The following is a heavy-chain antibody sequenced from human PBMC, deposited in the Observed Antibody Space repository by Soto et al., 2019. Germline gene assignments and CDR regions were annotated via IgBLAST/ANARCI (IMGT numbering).Heavy chain of an antibody. CDR3: ASDPVPTEEIVPYGMDV. Sequence: GGSLRLSCAASGFTFSSYGMHWVRQAPGKGLEWVAVIWYDGSNKYYADSVKGRFTISRDNSKNTLYLQMNSLRAEDTAVYYCASDPVPTEEIVPYGMDVWGQGTTVTVSS. CDR2: IWYDGSNK. J-gene: IGHJ6*02. CDR1: GFTFSSYG. D-gene: IGHD2-2*01. V-gene: IGHV3-33*01.